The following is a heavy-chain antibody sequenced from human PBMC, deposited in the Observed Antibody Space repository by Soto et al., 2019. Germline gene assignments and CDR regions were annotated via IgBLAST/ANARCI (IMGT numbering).Heavy chain of an antibody. CDR1: GFTFSSYG. J-gene: IGHJ5*02. V-gene: IGHV3-30*18. CDR2: ISYDGSNK. D-gene: IGHD6-13*01. Sequence: QVQLVESGGGVVQPGRSLRLSCAASGFTFSSYGMHWVRQAPGKGLEWVAVISYDGSNKYYADSVKGRFTISRDNSKNTLYLQMNSLRAEDTAVYYCAKDVLMGRSSSWYYNWFDPWGQGTLVTVSS. CDR3: AKDVLMGRSSSWYYNWFDP.